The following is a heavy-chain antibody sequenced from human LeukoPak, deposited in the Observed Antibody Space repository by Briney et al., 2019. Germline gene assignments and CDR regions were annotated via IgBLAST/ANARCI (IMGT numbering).Heavy chain of an antibody. Sequence: PGGSLRLSCAASGVTASSEDMSWVRQAPGKGLEWVSVIYRSGITSYAASVKGRFTISRHNSKNTLYLQMNSLRAEDTAVYYCARVRGELCTDYWGQGTLVSVSS. CDR1: GVTASSED. V-gene: IGHV3-53*01. J-gene: IGHJ4*02. D-gene: IGHD3-10*01. CDR2: IYRSGIT. CDR3: ARVRGELCTDY.